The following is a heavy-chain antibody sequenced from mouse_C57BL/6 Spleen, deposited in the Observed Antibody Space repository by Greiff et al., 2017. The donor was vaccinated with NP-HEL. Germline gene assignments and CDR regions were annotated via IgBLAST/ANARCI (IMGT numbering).Heavy chain of an antibody. J-gene: IGHJ4*01. Sequence: EVQLQQSRPELVKPGASVKISCKASGYTFTDYYMNWVKQSHGKSLEWIGDINTNNGGTSYNQKFKGKATLTVDKSSSTAYMELRSLTSEDSAVYYCAREERYYYAMDYWGQGTSVTVSS. V-gene: IGHV1-26*01. CDR1: GYTFTDYY. CDR3: AREERYYYAMDY. CDR2: INTNNGGT.